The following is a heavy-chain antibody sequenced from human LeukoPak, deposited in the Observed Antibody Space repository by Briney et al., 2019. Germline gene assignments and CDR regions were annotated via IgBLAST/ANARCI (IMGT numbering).Heavy chain of an antibody. J-gene: IGHJ4*02. CDR3: ARHHQDCRNTSCYVCDY. D-gene: IGHD2-2*01. V-gene: IGHV4-59*08. CDR1: DDSISNYY. Sequence: PSETLSLTCTVSDDSISNYYWSWIRQPPGKGLEWIGYISHSGSTKYNPSLESRITISVDTPKNQFSLKLSSVTAADTAVYYCARHHQDCRNTSCYVCDYWGQGTLVTVSS. CDR2: ISHSGST.